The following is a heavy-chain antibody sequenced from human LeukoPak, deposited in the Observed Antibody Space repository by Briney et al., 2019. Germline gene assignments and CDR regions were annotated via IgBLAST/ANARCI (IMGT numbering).Heavy chain of an antibody. D-gene: IGHD4-17*01. V-gene: IGHV4-59*08. Sequence: SETLSLTCTVSGGSISRYYWSWLRQPPGKGLEWIGYVYYSGSTNYNPSLKSRVTISVDTSKNQFSLNLTSVTAADTAVYFCARSKSFDYGDYGWFVYWGQGTLVTVS. CDR2: VYYSGST. J-gene: IGHJ4*02. CDR3: ARSKSFDYGDYGWFVY. CDR1: GGSISRYY.